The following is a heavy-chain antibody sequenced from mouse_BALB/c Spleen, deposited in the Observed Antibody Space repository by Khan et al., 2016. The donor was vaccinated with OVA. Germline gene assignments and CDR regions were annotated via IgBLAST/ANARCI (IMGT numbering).Heavy chain of an antibody. V-gene: IGHV5-17*02. J-gene: IGHJ2*01. CDR1: GFTFSSYG. CDR3: ATSYYYGYYFDY. Sequence: EVQLVESGGGLVQPGGSRKLSCAASGFTFSSYGMHWVRQAPEKGLEWVAYISGDSSTIYYTDTVKGRFTISRDNPKNTLSLQMTSLMSEDTAMYYCATSYYYGYYFDYWGPGNTLTVSS. D-gene: IGHD1-1*01. CDR2: ISGDSSTI.